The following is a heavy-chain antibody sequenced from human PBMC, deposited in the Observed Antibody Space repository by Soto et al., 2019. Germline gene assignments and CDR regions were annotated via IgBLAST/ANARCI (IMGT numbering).Heavy chain of an antibody. V-gene: IGHV4-39*01. J-gene: IGHJ5*02. CDR1: GGSISSSSYY. CDR3: ARHRARNWFDP. D-gene: IGHD6-6*01. Sequence: PSETLSLTCIVSGGSISSSSYYWGWIRQPPGKGLEWIGSIYYSGSTYYNPSLKSRVTISVDTSKNQFSLKLSSVTAADTAAFYCARHRARNWFDPWAREPCSPSPQ. CDR2: IYYSGST.